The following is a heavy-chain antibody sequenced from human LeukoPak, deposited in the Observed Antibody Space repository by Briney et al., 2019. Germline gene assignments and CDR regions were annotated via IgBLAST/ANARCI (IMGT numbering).Heavy chain of an antibody. D-gene: IGHD2-15*01. CDR2: INHSGST. Sequence: PGGSLRLSCAASGFTFSSYAMSWVRQAPRKGLEWIGGINHSGSTNYNPSLKSRVTISVDTSKNQFSLKLSSVTAADTAVYYCARGFIYCSGGSCYEEWGQGTLVTVSS. CDR3: ARGFIYCSGGSCYEE. V-gene: IGHV4-34*01. CDR1: GFTFSSYA. J-gene: IGHJ4*02.